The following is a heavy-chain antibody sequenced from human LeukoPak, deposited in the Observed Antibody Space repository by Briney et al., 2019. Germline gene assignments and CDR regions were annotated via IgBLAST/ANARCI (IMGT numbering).Heavy chain of an antibody. J-gene: IGHJ4*02. Sequence: ASAKVSCKASGYTFTNYGISWVRQAPGQGLEWMGWISAYNGNTNYAQKLQGRVTMTTDTSTSTAYMELRSLRSDDTAVYYCARSRFGEFHFDYWGQGTLVTVSS. CDR3: ARSRFGEFHFDY. CDR2: ISAYNGNT. V-gene: IGHV1-18*04. D-gene: IGHD3-10*01. CDR1: GYTFTNYG.